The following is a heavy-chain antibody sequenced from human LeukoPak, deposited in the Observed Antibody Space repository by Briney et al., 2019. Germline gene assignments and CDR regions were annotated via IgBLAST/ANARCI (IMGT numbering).Heavy chain of an antibody. CDR3: ARQVATKGEWAFDV. J-gene: IGHJ3*01. D-gene: IGHD5-12*01. V-gene: IGHV4-38-2*02. Sequence: PSETLSLTCTVSGYFSTSYYWGWIRQPPGKGLEWIASIRHDGHTYYNASLKSQVTISIDMSRNQFSLKLNSLTAADTAVYYCARQVATKGEWAFDVWGQGTMVTASS. CDR2: IRHDGHT. CDR1: GYFSTSYY.